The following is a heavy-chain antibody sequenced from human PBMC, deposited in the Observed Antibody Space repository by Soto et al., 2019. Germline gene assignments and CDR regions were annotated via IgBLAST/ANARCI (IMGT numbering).Heavy chain of an antibody. D-gene: IGHD5-12*01. CDR2: INPSGGST. CDR3: ARAPGMATPQYYGMDV. V-gene: IGHV1-46*03. Sequence: ASVKVSCKASGYTFTSYYMHWGRQAPGQGLEWMGIINPSGGSTSYAQKFQGRVTMTRDTSTSTVYMELSSLRSEDTAVYYCARAPGMATPQYYGMDVWGQGTTVTVSS. J-gene: IGHJ6*02. CDR1: GYTFTSYY.